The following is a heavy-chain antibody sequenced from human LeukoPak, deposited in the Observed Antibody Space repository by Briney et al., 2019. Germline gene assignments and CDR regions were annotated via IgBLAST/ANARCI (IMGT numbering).Heavy chain of an antibody. CDR3: ATADWESFYFDS. CDR1: GGSVSRGGYY. Sequence: TSETLSLTCTVSGGSVSRGGYYWNWIRQHPGKGPEWIGFTSYSEGTYYNPSLMSRITISVDRSQNQFSLKMRDVTAADTAVYFCATADWESFYFDSWGQGALVAVSS. V-gene: IGHV4-31*03. D-gene: IGHD1-26*01. J-gene: IGHJ4*02. CDR2: TSYSEGT.